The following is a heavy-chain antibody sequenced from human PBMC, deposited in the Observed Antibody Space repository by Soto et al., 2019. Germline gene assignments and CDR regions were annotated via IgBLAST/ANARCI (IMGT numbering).Heavy chain of an antibody. CDR3: ARGGNYDILTGYYIGAFDI. J-gene: IGHJ3*02. D-gene: IGHD3-9*01. Sequence: QVQLVQSGAEVKKPGASVKVSCKASGYTFTGYYMHWVRQAPGQGLEWLGWINPNSGGTNYAQKFQGWVTMTRDTSSSTAYMELSRLRSDDTAVYYCARGGNYDILTGYYIGAFDIWGQGTNGHRLF. CDR2: INPNSGGT. V-gene: IGHV1-2*04. CDR1: GYTFTGYY.